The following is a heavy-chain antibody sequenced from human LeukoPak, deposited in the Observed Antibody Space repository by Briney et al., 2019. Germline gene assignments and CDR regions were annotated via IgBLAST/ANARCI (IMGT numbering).Heavy chain of an antibody. V-gene: IGHV4-39*07. D-gene: IGHD3-10*01. CDR1: GGSISSDYSY. J-gene: IGHJ4*02. CDR2: IYYSGST. Sequence: SETLSLTCSVSGGSISSDYSYWGWIRQPPGKGLEWIGSIYYSGSTYYNPSLKSRVTISVDTSKNQFSLKLSSVTAADTAVYYCARADPGAPDYWGQGTLVTVSS. CDR3: ARADPGAPDY.